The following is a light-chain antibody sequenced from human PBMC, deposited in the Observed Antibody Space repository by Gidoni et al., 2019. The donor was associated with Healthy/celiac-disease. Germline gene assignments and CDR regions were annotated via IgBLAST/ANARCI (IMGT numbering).Light chain of an antibody. CDR1: QGISSA. CDR2: DAS. V-gene: IGKV1-13*02. CDR3: QQFNSYPYT. Sequence: AIQLTQSPSSLSASVGDRVTITCRASQGISSALAWYQQKPGKAPKLLIYDASSLESGVPSRFSGRGSGTDFTLTISSLQPEDVATYYCQQFNSYPYTFGQGTKLEIK. J-gene: IGKJ2*01.